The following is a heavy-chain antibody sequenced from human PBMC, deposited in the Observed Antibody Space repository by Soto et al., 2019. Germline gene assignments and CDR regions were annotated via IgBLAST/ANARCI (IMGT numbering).Heavy chain of an antibody. D-gene: IGHD3-3*01. CDR3: ARGFYPLRFDP. CDR1: GDSIRSSPSY. V-gene: IGHV4-30-4*01. CDR2: IYYSGST. J-gene: IGHJ5*02. Sequence: SETLSLTCTVSGDSIRSSPSYWSWIRQPPGKGLEWIGYIYYSGSTYYNPSLKSRVTISVDTSKNQFSLKLSSVTAADTAVYYCARGFYPLRFDPWGQGTLVTVSS.